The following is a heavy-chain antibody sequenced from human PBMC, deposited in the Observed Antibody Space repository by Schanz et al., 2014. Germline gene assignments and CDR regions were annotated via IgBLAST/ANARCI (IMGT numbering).Heavy chain of an antibody. D-gene: IGHD5-12*01. CDR2: IKGDLSEK. V-gene: IGHV3-7*03. J-gene: IGHJ4*02. Sequence: EVQVVESGGGLVQPGGSLRLSCAASGFSFVDAWMSWVRQAPGRGMEWVANIKGDLSEKNYVDSVKGRFNLSRDNDQNPMYLQMNSLRVEDTAVYYCARDPNSVNEIDYWGQGTLVTVSS. CDR3: ARDPNSVNEIDY. CDR1: GFSFVDAW.